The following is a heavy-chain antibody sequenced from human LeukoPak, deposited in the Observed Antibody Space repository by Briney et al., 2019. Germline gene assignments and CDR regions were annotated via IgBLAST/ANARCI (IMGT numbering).Heavy chain of an antibody. CDR2: IKNDGYET. Sequence: GVLRLSCAASGFTFSSYWMHWVRQAPGKGLMWVSRIKNDGYETNYADSVKGRFTISRDNAKNTLYLQMNSLTVEDTAVYYCASDRVYYGLDVWGQGTTVSVSS. V-gene: IGHV3-74*01. CDR3: ASDRVYYGLDV. J-gene: IGHJ6*02. CDR1: GFTFSSYW.